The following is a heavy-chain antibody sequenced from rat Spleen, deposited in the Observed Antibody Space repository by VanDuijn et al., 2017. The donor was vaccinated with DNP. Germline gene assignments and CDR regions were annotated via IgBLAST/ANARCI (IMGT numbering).Heavy chain of an antibody. D-gene: IGHD1-6*01. CDR2: MRYNGDT. Sequence: QVQLTESGPGLVQPSETLSLTCAVSGFSLTGYSVFWVRQPSGKGLEWMGRMRYNGDTSYNSALKSRLSISRDTSKGQVFLKMNSLQPEDTGTYYCARHSGVYYGSSYVMDPWGQGTSVTVSS. CDR3: ARHSGVYYGSSYVMDP. J-gene: IGHJ4*01. V-gene: IGHV2-8*01. CDR1: GFSLTGYS.